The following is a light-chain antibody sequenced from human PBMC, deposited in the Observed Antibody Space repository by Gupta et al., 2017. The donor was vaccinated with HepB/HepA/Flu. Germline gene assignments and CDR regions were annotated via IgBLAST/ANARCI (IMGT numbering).Light chain of an antibody. CDR1: QSVNSD. V-gene: IGKV3-15*01. CDR3: LQYNNWYT. J-gene: IGKJ2*01. CDR2: GAS. Sequence: SPGERSTLSCRTSQSVNSDLAWYQQKPGQAPRLLFYGASTSATAFPARFSGSGSRTEFTLTINSLQSEDFAVYCCLQYNNWYTFGQGTKLEIK.